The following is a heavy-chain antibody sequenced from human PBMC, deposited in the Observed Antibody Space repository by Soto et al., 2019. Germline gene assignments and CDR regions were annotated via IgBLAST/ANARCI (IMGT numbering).Heavy chain of an antibody. CDR3: ARVLVTVAGIPRHYHYGMDV. CDR2: ILPILGTA. CDR1: GATFSSNA. D-gene: IGHD6-19*01. Sequence: QVQLVQSGAEVKKPGSSVTVSCKASGATFSSNAISWVRQAPGQGLEWMGGILPILGTADYAQKFQGRVTITADKSTSTAYMEMTSLRSEDTAVYYCARVLVTVAGIPRHYHYGMDVWGHGTTVTVSS. V-gene: IGHV1-69*06. J-gene: IGHJ6*02.